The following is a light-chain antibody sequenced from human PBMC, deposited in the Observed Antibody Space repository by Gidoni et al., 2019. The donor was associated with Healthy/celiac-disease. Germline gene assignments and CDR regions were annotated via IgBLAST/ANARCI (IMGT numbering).Light chain of an antibody. CDR1: QSVSSN. CDR3: QQYNNWPRT. V-gene: IGKV3-15*01. CDR2: GAS. Sequence: EIVTTQSPATLSVSPGARATLSCRASQSVSSNLAWYQQKPGQAPRLLIYGASTRATGIPARFSGSGSGTEFTLTISSLQSEDFAVYYCQQYNNWPRTFGQGTKVEIK. J-gene: IGKJ1*01.